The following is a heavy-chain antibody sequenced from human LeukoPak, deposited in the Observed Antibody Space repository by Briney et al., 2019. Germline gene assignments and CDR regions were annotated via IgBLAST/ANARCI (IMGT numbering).Heavy chain of an antibody. V-gene: IGHV4-34*01. CDR3: ARVGLYCSSTSCYTGSYNWFDP. Sequence: SETLSLTCAVYGGSFSGYYWSWIRQPPGKGLEWIGEINHSRSTNYNPSLKSRVTISVDTSKNQFSLKLSSVTAADTAVYYCARVGLYCSSTSCYTGSYNWFDPWGQGTLVTVSS. J-gene: IGHJ5*02. D-gene: IGHD2-2*02. CDR1: GGSFSGYY. CDR2: INHSRST.